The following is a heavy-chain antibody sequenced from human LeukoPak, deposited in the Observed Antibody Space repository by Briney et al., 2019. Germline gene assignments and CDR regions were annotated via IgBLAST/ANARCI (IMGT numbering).Heavy chain of an antibody. Sequence: GRSLRLSCAASGFTFSSYAMHWVRQAPGKGLEWVAVISYDGSNKYYADSVKGRFTISRDNSKNTLYLQMNSLRAEDTAVYYCARAAAGNWFDPWGQGTLVTVSS. CDR2: ISYDGSNK. CDR1: GFTFSSYA. V-gene: IGHV3-30-3*01. D-gene: IGHD6-13*01. CDR3: ARAAAGNWFDP. J-gene: IGHJ5*02.